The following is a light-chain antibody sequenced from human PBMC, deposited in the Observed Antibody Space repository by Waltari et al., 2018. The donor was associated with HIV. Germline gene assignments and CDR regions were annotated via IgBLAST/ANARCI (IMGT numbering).Light chain of an antibody. CDR3: QQLNSYPST. J-gene: IGKJ5*01. V-gene: IGKV1-9*01. CDR2: AAS. Sequence: DIQLTQSPSFLSASVGDRVTITCRASQGISSYLAWYQQKPGKAPKLLLYAASALQSGGPSRCSSSGAGTVFTLTISSRQQEDFATYYCQQLNSYPSTFGQGTRLEIK. CDR1: QGISSY.